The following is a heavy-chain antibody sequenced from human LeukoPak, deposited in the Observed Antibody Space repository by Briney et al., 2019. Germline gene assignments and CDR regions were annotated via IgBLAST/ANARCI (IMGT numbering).Heavy chain of an antibody. CDR1: GFTVSSNY. V-gene: IGHV3-53*01. Sequence: GGSLRLSCAASGFTVSSNYMSWVCQAPGKGLEWVSVIYSGGSTYYADSVKGRFTISRDNSKNTLYLQMNSLRAEDTAVYYCARDLSSWYEGRTYYYYGMDVWGQGTTVTVSS. CDR3: ARDLSSWYEGRTYYYYGMDV. CDR2: IYSGGST. J-gene: IGHJ6*02. D-gene: IGHD6-13*01.